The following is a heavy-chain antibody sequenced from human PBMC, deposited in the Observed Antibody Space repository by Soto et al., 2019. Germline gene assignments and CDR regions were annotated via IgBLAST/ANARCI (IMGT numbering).Heavy chain of an antibody. Sequence: PSETLSLTCAVYGGSFSGYYWSWIRQPPGKGLEWIGEINHSGSTNYNPSLKSRVTISVDTSKNQFSLKLSSVTAADTAVYYCARVRHPVAGRNWFDPWGQGTLVTVSS. CDR1: GGSFSGYY. V-gene: IGHV4-34*01. J-gene: IGHJ5*02. D-gene: IGHD6-19*01. CDR2: INHSGST. CDR3: ARVRHPVAGRNWFDP.